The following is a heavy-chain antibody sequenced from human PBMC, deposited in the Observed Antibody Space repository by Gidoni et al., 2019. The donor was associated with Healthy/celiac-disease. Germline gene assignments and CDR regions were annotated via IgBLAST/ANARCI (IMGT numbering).Heavy chain of an antibody. J-gene: IGHJ5*02. CDR3: ARGASITIFGVDNP. D-gene: IGHD3-3*01. Sequence: QVQRVQSGAEVKKPGSSVKVSCKASGGTFSSYAISWVRQAPGQVLEWRGGIIPIFGTANYAQKFQGRVTITADASTSTAYMALSSLRSEDTAVYYCARGASITIFGVDNPWGQGTLVTVSS. CDR1: GGTFSSYA. V-gene: IGHV1-69*01. CDR2: IIPIFGTA.